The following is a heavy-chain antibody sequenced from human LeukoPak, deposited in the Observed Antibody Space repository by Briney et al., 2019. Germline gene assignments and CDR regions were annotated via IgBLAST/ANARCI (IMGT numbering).Heavy chain of an antibody. CDR2: IYTSGST. Sequence: SETLSLTCTVSGGSISSYYWSWIRQPAGKGLEWIGRIYTSGSTNYNPSLKSRVTMSVDTSKSQFSLKLSSVTAADTAVYYCARSLGYSIDYYYYYMDVWGKGTTVTVSS. J-gene: IGHJ6*03. V-gene: IGHV4-4*07. CDR1: GGSISSYY. CDR3: ARSLGYSIDYYYYYMDV. D-gene: IGHD4-11*01.